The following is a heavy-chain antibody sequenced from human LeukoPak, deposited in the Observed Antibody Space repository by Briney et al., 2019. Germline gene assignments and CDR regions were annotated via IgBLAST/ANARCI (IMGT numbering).Heavy chain of an antibody. CDR2: IYQSGTT. J-gene: IGHJ6*03. V-gene: IGHV4-59*01. CDR3: AREGYDFWSGYYPRYMDV. Sequence: SETLSLTCTVSGGSISDYYWCWIRQSPGKGLEWIGHIYQSGTTNYNPSLKSRVTISVDTSKNQFSLKLSSVTAADTAVYYCAREGYDFWSGYYPRYMDVWGKGTTVTVSS. CDR1: GGSISDYY. D-gene: IGHD3-3*01.